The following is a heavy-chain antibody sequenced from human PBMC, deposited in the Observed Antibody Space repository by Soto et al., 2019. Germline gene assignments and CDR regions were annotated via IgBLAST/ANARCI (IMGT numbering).Heavy chain of an antibody. CDR1: GFTFSNYA. CDR2: INIVGGNT. Sequence: VQLLESGGGLVQPGGSLRLSCAASGFTFSNYAMSWVRQAPGKALEWVSSINIVGGNTNYADSVRGPFTMSRDDSKNTVFLQMNSLRAEDTAIYYCTKNYYFDSWGQGTLITVSS. CDR3: TKNYYFDS. J-gene: IGHJ4*02. V-gene: IGHV3-23*01.